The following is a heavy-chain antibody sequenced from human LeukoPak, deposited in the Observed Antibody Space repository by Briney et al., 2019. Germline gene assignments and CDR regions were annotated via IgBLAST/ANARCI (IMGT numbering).Heavy chain of an antibody. CDR2: ILGSGGST. D-gene: IGHD3-9*01. J-gene: IGHJ4*02. Sequence: GGTLRLSCAASGFTFSNYAMSWVRQAPGEGLEWVSAILGSGGSTYYADSVKGRFTVSRDNSKSTLYLQMNSLRAEDTALYYCAKWGDYDVLTGYYVPDYWGQGTLVTVSS. CDR3: AKWGDYDVLTGYYVPDY. CDR1: GFTFSNYA. V-gene: IGHV3-23*01.